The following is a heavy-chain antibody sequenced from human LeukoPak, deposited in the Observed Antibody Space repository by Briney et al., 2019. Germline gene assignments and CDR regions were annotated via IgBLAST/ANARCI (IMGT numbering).Heavy chain of an antibody. Sequence: SETLSLTCTVSGGSISTSSYFWGCLRQPPDKGLEWVGSLYYSGSTYYNPSLKSRVTISVETSKNQFSLKLSSVTAEDTAVYYCASPYDSSGYYYANWGQGTLVTVSS. D-gene: IGHD3-22*01. V-gene: IGHV4-39*01. CDR1: GGSISTSSYF. CDR3: ASPYDSSGYYYAN. J-gene: IGHJ4*02. CDR2: LYYSGST.